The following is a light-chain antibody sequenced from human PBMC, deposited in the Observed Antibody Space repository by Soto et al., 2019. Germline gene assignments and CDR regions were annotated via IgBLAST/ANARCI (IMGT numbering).Light chain of an antibody. J-gene: IGKJ4*01. Sequence: EIVLTQSPGTLSLSPGERATLSCSASQSVNSSYLAWYQQKPGQAPRLLIYGASSRATGIPDRFSGSGSGTDFTLTISSLQPEDFATYYCQQLNVYPSTFGGGTKVDIK. V-gene: IGKV3-20*01. CDR1: QSVNSSY. CDR2: GAS. CDR3: QQLNVYPST.